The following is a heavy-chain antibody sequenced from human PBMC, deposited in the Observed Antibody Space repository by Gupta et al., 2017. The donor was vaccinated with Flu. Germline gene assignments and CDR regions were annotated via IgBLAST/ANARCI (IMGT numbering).Heavy chain of an antibody. CDR2: INPNSGGA. CDR3: AREYTSSSGSVFDY. Sequence: AYYMHWVRLAPGQGLEWMGRINPNSGGANYAQNFQGRVTMTRDTSISTAYMELSRLRFDDTAMYFCAREYTSSSGSVFDYWGQGALVTVSS. J-gene: IGHJ4*02. CDR1: AYY. V-gene: IGHV1-2*06. D-gene: IGHD6-6*01.